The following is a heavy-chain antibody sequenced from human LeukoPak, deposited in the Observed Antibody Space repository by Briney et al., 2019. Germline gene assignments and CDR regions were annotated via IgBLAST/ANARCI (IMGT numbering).Heavy chain of an antibody. CDR1: GVTLSSYG. V-gene: IGHV3-30*18. CDR3: AKDSSRWAFDY. D-gene: IGHD6-13*01. J-gene: IGHJ4*01. Sequence: GGSLRLSCTASGVTLSSYGMHWVRQAPGKGLEWVAVTLYDGSNEYYADSVKGRFTVSRDNSENTLYLQMNSLRSEDTAVYYCAKDSSRWAFDYWGHGTLVTVSS. CDR2: TLYDGSNE.